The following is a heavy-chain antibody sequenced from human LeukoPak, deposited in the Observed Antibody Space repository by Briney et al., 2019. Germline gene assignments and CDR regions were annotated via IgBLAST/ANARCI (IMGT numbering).Heavy chain of an antibody. V-gene: IGHV3-13*01. J-gene: IGHJ5*02. D-gene: IGHD1-1*01. Sequence: TGGSLRLSCAASGFTFSAYDMHWVRQATGKGLEWVSAIAIAGDTFYSGSVKGRFTNSRENAENSVYLQMNNLRAGDTAVYYCTRGTDGFDPWGPGTLVTVSS. CDR3: TRGTDGFDP. CDR1: GFTFSAYD. CDR2: IAIAGDT.